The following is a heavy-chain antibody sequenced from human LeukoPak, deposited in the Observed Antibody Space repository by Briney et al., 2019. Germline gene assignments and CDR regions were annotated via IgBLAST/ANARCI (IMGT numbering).Heavy chain of an antibody. J-gene: IGHJ4*02. D-gene: IGHD3-3*01. Sequence: ASVKVSCKASGYTFTSYGISWVRQAPGQGLEWMGWISAYNGNTNYAQKLQGRVTMTTDTSTSTAYMELRSLRSDDTAVYYCARAHYDFWSGSHLYYFDYWGQGTLVTVSS. CDR1: GYTFTSYG. CDR3: ARAHYDFWSGSHLYYFDY. V-gene: IGHV1-18*01. CDR2: ISAYNGNT.